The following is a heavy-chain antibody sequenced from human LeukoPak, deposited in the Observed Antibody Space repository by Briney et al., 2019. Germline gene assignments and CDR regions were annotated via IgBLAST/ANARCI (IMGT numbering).Heavy chain of an antibody. D-gene: IGHD1-7*01. J-gene: IGHJ4*02. CDR2: MYYRGNT. CDR1: GGSISTITYY. CDR3: ARLYGNYQNYFDY. V-gene: IGHV4-39*07. Sequence: PSETLSLTCTVSGGSISTITYYWGWIRQPPGKGLEWVGHMYYRGNTFYNPSLKSRVTISVYTFKNQFSLKLRSVTAADTAVYYCARLYGNYQNYFDYWGQGTLVTVSS.